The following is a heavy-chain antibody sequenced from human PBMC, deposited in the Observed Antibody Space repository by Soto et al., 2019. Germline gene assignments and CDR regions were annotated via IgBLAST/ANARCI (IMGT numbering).Heavy chain of an antibody. V-gene: IGHV3-74*01. Sequence: EVQLVESGGGLVQPGGSLRLSCVASGFTFSGYWMHWVRQVPGKGLVWVSRIHRDGSSAAYADAVRGRFTISRDNAKNTRYLQMNSLRAEDTAVYYCARVGAWLGLDYWGQGTLVTVSS. CDR2: IHRDGSSA. CDR3: ARVGAWLGLDY. D-gene: IGHD6-19*01. J-gene: IGHJ4*02. CDR1: GFTFSGYW.